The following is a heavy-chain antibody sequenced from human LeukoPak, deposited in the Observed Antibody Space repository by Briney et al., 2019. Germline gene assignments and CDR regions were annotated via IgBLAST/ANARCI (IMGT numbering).Heavy chain of an antibody. V-gene: IGHV4-4*07. CDR2: IYSSGST. CDR3: ARVVTAISGSREYYMDV. D-gene: IGHD5-18*01. J-gene: IGHJ6*03. Sequence: SETPSLTCTVSGGSISSYYWSWIRQPAGKGLEWIGRIYSSGSTNYNPSLKSRVIMSVDTSKNQFSLKLSSVTAADTAVYYCARVVTAISGSREYYMDVWGKGTTVTVSS. CDR1: GGSISSYY.